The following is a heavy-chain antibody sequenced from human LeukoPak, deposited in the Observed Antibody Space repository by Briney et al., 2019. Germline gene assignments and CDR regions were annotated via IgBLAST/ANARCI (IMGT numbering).Heavy chain of an antibody. CDR1: GFTFSTYA. Sequence: GGSLRLSCAASGFTFSTYAIHWVRQAPGKGLEWVAVISFDGSNKYYADSVKGRFTISRDNSKNTLYLQMNSLRTEDTALYYCAKGKNTGSYLSHVDYWGQGTLVTVSS. V-gene: IGHV3-30*04. CDR2: ISFDGSNK. D-gene: IGHD3-10*01. CDR3: AKGKNTGSYLSHVDY. J-gene: IGHJ4*02.